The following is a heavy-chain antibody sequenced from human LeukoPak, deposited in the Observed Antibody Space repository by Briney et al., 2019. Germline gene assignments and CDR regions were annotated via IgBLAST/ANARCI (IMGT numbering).Heavy chain of an antibody. V-gene: IGHV1-2*02. D-gene: IGHD1-26*01. CDR2: INPNSGGT. CDR1: GYTFTGYY. Sequence: ASVKVSCKASGYTFTGYYMHWVRQAPGQGLEWTGWINPNSGGTNYAQNFQGRVTMTRDTSISTAYMELCSLGSDDTAVYYCARGRGSLRDTLDFWGQGTMVTVSS. CDR3: ARGRGSLRDTLDF. J-gene: IGHJ3*01.